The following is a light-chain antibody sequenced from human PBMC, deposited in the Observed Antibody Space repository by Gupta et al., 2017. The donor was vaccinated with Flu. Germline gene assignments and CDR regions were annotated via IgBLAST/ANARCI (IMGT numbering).Light chain of an antibody. CDR1: QSIDSW. CDR3: QQYGSSPRT. CDR2: KAS. Sequence: DIQLTHSPSTLSASVGDRVTITCRASQSIDSWLAWYQKKPGRAPKSLIYKASSLETGVPSRFSGSGSGTEFSLTISSLQPDDFATYYGQQYGSSPRTFGPGTRVEIK. J-gene: IGKJ1*01. V-gene: IGKV1-5*03.